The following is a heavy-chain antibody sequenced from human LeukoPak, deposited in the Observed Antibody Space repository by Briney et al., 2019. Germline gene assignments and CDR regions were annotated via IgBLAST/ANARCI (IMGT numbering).Heavy chain of an antibody. CDR2: VYAGGDT. J-gene: IGHJ6*04. CDR1: GFSVSNNY. CDR3: ARDSTGASV. D-gene: IGHD1-14*01. V-gene: IGHV3-53*01. Sequence: GGSLRLSCAASGFSVSNNYVSWVRQAPGKELEWISAVYAGGDTYYIESVRGRFTISRDSSKNTIHLQMNGLTPEDTAIYYCARDSTGASVWGKGTTVTVSS.